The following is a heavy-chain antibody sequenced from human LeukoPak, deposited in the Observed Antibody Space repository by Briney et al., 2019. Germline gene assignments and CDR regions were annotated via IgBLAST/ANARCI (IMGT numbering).Heavy chain of an antibody. D-gene: IGHD3-10*01. CDR1: GYTFTSYD. CDR3: ARGSPVGYYYGSGDYFDY. Sequence: ASVKVSCKASGYTFTSYDINWVRQATGQGLEWMGWMNPNSGNTGYAQKFQGRGAMTRNTSISTAYIELSSLRSEDTAVYYCARGSPVGYYYGSGDYFDYWGQGTLVTVSS. CDR2: MNPNSGNT. J-gene: IGHJ4*02. V-gene: IGHV1-8*01.